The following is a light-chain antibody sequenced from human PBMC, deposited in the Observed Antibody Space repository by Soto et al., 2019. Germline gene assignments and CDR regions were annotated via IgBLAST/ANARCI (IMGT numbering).Light chain of an antibody. J-gene: IGKJ1*01. CDR3: QQYNNWPRV. CDR2: LAS. Sequence: DTQMTQSPSSLSASVGDRVTITCRASQGIRNDLGWYQQRPGKAPKRLIYLASSLQSGVPSRFSGSGSGTEFTLTISSLQPEDIGTYYCQQYNNWPRVFGQGAKVEIK. CDR1: QGIRND. V-gene: IGKV1-17*01.